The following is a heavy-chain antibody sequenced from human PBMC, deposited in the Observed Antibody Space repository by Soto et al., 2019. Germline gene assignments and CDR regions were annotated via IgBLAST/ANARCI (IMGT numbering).Heavy chain of an antibody. D-gene: IGHD6-13*01. Sequence: QLQLQESGPGLVKPSETLSLTCTVSGGSISSSSYYWGWIRQPPGKGLEWIGSIYYSGSTYYNPSLTTPFTXSXNTSKNQFSLKLSSVTAADTAVYYCARRQSSSWYGLWGQGTLVTVSS. CDR2: IYYSGST. CDR1: GGSISSSSYY. CDR3: ARRQSSSWYGL. V-gene: IGHV4-39*01. J-gene: IGHJ4*02.